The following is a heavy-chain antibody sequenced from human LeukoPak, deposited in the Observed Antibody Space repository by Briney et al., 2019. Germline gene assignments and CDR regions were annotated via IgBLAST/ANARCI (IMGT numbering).Heavy chain of an antibody. CDR1: GFTFDDYA. CDR2: ISGDGGGT. Sequence: GGSLRLSCAASGFTFDDYAMHWVRQAPGKGLEWVSLISGDGGGTYYADSVKGRFTISRDNSKNSLYLHMSSLRAEDTAFYYCAKSVSPGGGYDYFDYWGQGTLVTVSS. V-gene: IGHV3-43*02. J-gene: IGHJ4*02. D-gene: IGHD5-12*01. CDR3: AKSVSPGGGYDYFDY.